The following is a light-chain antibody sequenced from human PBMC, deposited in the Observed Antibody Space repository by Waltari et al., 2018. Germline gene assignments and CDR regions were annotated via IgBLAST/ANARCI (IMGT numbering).Light chain of an antibody. J-gene: IGKJ3*01. CDR3: QQSYTVPPFT. V-gene: IGKV1-5*01. CDR1: QSISSW. Sequence: DIQMTQSPSTLSASVGDRVTITCRASQSISSWLAWYQQKPGKAPKLLIYDASSLESGVPSRFSGSGSGTEFTLTISSLQPDDFATYYCQQSYTVPPFTFGPGTKVDVK. CDR2: DAS.